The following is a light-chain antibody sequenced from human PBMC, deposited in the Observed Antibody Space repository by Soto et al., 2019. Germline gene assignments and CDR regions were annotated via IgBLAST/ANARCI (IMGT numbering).Light chain of an antibody. CDR1: QSVSSSY. CDR2: GAS. Sequence: EIVLTQSPGTLSLSPGERATLSCRASQSVSSSYLAWYQQKPGQAPRLLIYGASSRATGIPDRFSGSGSGTDFTLTISRLEPEDFAVYYCQQYGSSPPRITKKYTFGQGTKVDIK. V-gene: IGKV3-20*01. J-gene: IGKJ2*01. CDR3: QQYGSSPPRITKKYT.